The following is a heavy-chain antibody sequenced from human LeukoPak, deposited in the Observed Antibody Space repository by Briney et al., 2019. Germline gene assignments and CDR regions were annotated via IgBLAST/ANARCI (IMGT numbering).Heavy chain of an antibody. Sequence: GGSLRLSCAASGFTFSSYWMSWVRQAPGKGLEWVAFIRYDGSNKYYADSVKGRFTISRDNSKNTLYLQMNSLRAEDTAVYYCASNPDILDAFDIWGQGTMVTVSS. CDR1: GFTFSSYW. CDR3: ASNPDILDAFDI. V-gene: IGHV3-30*02. CDR2: IRYDGSNK. J-gene: IGHJ3*02. D-gene: IGHD3-9*01.